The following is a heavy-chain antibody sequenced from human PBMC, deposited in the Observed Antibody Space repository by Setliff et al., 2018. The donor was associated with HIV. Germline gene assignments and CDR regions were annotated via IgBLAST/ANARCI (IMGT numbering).Heavy chain of an antibody. CDR3: AREGGLDYYDSSGHYSY. D-gene: IGHD3-22*01. Sequence: TSETLSLTCTVSGGSISSGSYYWSWIRQPAGKGLEWIGRIHTSGNTNYNPSLKSRVTISVDTSKNQFSLKLSSVTAADTAVYYCAREGGLDYYDSSGHYSYWGQGTLVTVSS. CDR2: IHTSGNT. J-gene: IGHJ4*02. V-gene: IGHV4-61*02. CDR1: GGSISSGSYY.